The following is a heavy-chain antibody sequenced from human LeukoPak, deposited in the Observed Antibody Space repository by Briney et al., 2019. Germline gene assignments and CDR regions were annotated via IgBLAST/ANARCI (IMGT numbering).Heavy chain of an antibody. V-gene: IGHV3-21*01. D-gene: IGHD3-9*01. J-gene: IGHJ4*02. Sequence: PVGSLRLSCAASGFTFSTSAMNWVRQVPGKGLEWVSSIDYDSSHIYYAASVRGRFTISRDNARNSVYLQMDSLRVEDTAVYYCTRDPLRYLRVGHYDYWGQGTLVAVSS. CDR2: IDYDSSHI. CDR1: GFTFSTSA. CDR3: TRDPLRYLRVGHYDY.